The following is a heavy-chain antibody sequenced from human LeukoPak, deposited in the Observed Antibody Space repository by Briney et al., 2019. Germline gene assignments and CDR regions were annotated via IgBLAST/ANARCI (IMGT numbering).Heavy chain of an antibody. V-gene: IGHV1-46*01. Sequence: ASVKVSCKASGYTFTSYYMHWVRQAPGQGLEWMGIINPSGGSTSYAQKFQGRVTMTRDTSTSTVYMELSSLRSEDTAVYYCARDNSGVPAAIYYFDYWGQRTLVTVSS. D-gene: IGHD2-2*01. CDR2: INPSGGST. J-gene: IGHJ4*02. CDR3: ARDNSGVPAAIYYFDY. CDR1: GYTFTSYY.